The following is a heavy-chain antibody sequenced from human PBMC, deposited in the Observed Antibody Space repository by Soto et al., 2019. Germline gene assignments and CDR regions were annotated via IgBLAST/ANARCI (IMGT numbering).Heavy chain of an antibody. J-gene: IGHJ5*02. Sequence: QVQLVESGGGVVQPGRSLRLSCITSGFTFSSYGMHWVRQAPGKGLEWVAVISYDGSYKYYGDFVKGRFTISRDTSKNTLYLQMNSLRAEDTAIYYCAKDGWEVQSEPFDPWGQGTLFTVSS. CDR2: ISYDGSYK. CDR3: AKDGWEVQSEPFDP. D-gene: IGHD1-26*01. CDR1: GFTFSSYG. V-gene: IGHV3-30*18.